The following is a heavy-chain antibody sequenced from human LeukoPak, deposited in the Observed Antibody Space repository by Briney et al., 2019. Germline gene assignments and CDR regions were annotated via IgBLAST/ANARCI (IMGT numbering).Heavy chain of an antibody. Sequence: ASVKVSCKASGYTFTSYGISWVRQAPGQGLEWMGWISAYNGNTNYAQKLQGRDTMTTDTSTSTAYMELRSLRSDDTAVYYCARGRDRYGGYEVRSDLDYWGQGTLVTVSS. CDR1: GYTFTSYG. V-gene: IGHV1-18*01. CDR3: ARGRDRYGGYEVRSDLDY. D-gene: IGHD5-12*01. J-gene: IGHJ4*02. CDR2: ISAYNGNT.